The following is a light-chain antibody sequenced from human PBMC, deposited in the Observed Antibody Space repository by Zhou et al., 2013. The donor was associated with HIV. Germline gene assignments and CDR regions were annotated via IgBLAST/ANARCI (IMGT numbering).Light chain of an antibody. CDR3: QQYYTFPWT. V-gene: IGKV1-27*01. CDR2: AAS. Sequence: DIQMTQSPSSLSASVGDRVTITCRASQGFSNYLAWYQQKPGKVPKLLIYAASTLQSGVPSRFSGSGSGTDFTLTINCLQSRSILTNYYCQQYYTFPWTFGQGTKVDIK. J-gene: IGKJ1*01. CDR1: QGFSNY.